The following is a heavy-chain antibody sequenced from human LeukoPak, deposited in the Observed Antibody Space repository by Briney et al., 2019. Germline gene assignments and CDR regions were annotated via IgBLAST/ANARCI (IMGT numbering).Heavy chain of an antibody. D-gene: IGHD2-15*01. V-gene: IGHV3-48*03. CDR2: ISSSGSTI. CDR1: GFTFSSYE. CDR3: ASPGRFPRAYFDY. J-gene: IGHJ4*02. Sequence: GGSLRPSCAASGFTFSSYEMNWVRQAPGKGLEWVSYISSSGSTIYYADSVKGRFTISRDNAKNSVYLQMNSLRAEDTAVYYCASPGRFPRAYFDYWGQGTLVTVSS.